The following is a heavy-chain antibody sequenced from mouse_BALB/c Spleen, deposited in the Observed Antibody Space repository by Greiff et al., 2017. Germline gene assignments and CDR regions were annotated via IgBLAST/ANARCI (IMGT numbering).Heavy chain of an antibody. Sequence: QVQLQQPGAELVRPGASVKLSCKASGYTFTSYWINWVKQRPGQGLEWIGNIYPSDSYTNYNQKFKDKATLTVDKSSSTAYMQLSSPTSEDSAVYYCTSYDYGGYWGQGTLVTVSA. J-gene: IGHJ3*01. D-gene: IGHD1-1*01. CDR1: GYTFTSYW. V-gene: IGHV1-69*02. CDR3: TSYDYGGY. CDR2: IYPSDSYT.